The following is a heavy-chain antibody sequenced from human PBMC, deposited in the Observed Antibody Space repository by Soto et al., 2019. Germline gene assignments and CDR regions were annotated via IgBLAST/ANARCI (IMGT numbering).Heavy chain of an antibody. CDR1: GGSISSGGYY. CDR2: IYYSGST. D-gene: IGHD1-26*01. J-gene: IGHJ2*01. Sequence: QVQLQESGPGLVKPSQTLSLTCTVSGGSISSGGYYWSWIRQHPGKGLEWIGYIYYSGSTYYNPSLKSRVTIAVDTSKNQFSLKLSSVTAADTAVYYCARARERSNWYFDLWGRGTLVTVSS. CDR3: ARARERSNWYFDL. V-gene: IGHV4-31*03.